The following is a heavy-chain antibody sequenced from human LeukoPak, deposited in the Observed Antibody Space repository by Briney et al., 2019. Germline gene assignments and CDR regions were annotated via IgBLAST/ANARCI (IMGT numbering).Heavy chain of an antibody. CDR1: GFTFSDYY. CDR3: ARAGDIVVVVAAVDY. Sequence: AGGSLRLSCAASGFTFSDYYMSWIRQAPGKGLEWVSYISSSGSTIYYADSVKGRFTISRDNAKNSLYLRMNSLRAEDTAVYYCARAGDIVVVVAAVDYWGQGTLVTVSS. D-gene: IGHD2-15*01. J-gene: IGHJ4*02. CDR2: ISSSGSTI. V-gene: IGHV3-11*01.